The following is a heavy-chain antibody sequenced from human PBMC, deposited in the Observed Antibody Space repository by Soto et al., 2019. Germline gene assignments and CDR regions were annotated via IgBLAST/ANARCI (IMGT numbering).Heavy chain of an antibody. CDR3: ARLSRGGAVAAIDYYYGMDV. V-gene: IGHV3-53*01. CDR1: GFTVSSNY. CDR2: IYSGGST. Sequence: PGGSLRLSCAASGFTVSSNYMSWVRQAPGKGLEWVSVIYSGGSTYYADSVKGRFTISRDNSKNTLYLQMNSLRAEDTAVYYCARLSRGGAVAAIDYYYGMDVWGQGTTVTVSS. D-gene: IGHD6-19*01. J-gene: IGHJ6*02.